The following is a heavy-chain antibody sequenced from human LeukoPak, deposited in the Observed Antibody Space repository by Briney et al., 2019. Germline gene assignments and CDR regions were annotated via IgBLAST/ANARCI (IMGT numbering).Heavy chain of an antibody. J-gene: IGHJ4*02. CDR2: INHSGST. CDR1: GASINSGGYS. Sequence: SETLSLTCAVSGASINSGGYSWSWIRQPPGKGLEWIGEINHSGSTNYNPSLKSRVTISVDTSKNQFSLKLSSVTAADTAVYYCAREGVVPAATLIDYWGQGTLVTVSS. V-gene: IGHV4-34*01. CDR3: AREGVVPAATLIDY. D-gene: IGHD2-2*01.